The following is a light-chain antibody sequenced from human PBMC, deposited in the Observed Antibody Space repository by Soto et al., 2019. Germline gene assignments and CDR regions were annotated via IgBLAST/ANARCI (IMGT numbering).Light chain of an antibody. J-gene: IGKJ4*01. V-gene: IGKV1-27*01. CDR1: QSIGKH. CDR3: QKHNAAPLT. CDR2: TSS. Sequence: DIQMTQSPSSLSASVGDTVTITCRASQSIGKHLNWYQQKPGKAPKFLIYTSSTLQSGVPSRFSGSGSGTDFTLTISNLQPEDVATYYCQKHNAAPLTFGGGTKVDIK.